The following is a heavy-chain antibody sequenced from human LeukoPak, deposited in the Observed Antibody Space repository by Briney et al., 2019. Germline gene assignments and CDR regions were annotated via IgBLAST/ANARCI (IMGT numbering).Heavy chain of an antibody. CDR1: GFTFGNYA. CDR3: AKDRSFFSPGAFDY. J-gene: IGHJ4*02. Sequence: GGSLRLSCAASGFTFGNYAMGWVRQAPGKGLEWISGLNGSGGNTFYADSVKGQFTISRDNSKKTLYLQMSSLTAEDTAVYYCAKDRSFFSPGAFDYWGQGTLVTVSS. V-gene: IGHV3-23*01. D-gene: IGHD7-27*01. CDR2: LNGSGGNT.